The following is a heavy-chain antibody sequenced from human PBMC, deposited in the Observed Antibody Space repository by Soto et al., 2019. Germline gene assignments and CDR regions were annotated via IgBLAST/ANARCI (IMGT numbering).Heavy chain of an antibody. D-gene: IGHD4-17*01. V-gene: IGHV1-24*01. J-gene: IGHJ4*02. CDR3: ATADYGDYLFDY. CDR2: FDPEDGET. Sequence: AAVKVSCNVSGDTRTKLSMHWGRHAPGKGFEWMGGFDPEDGETIYAQKFQGRVTMTEDTSTDTAYMELSSLRSEDTAVYYCATADYGDYLFDYWGQGTLVTVSS. CDR1: GDTRTKLS.